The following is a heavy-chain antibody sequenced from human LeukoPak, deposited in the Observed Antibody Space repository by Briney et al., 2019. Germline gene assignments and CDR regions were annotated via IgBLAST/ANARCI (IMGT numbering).Heavy chain of an antibody. J-gene: IGHJ5*02. Sequence: GGSLRLSCAASGFTFSSYAMSWVRLAPGKGLEWVSAISGSGGSTYYADSVKGRFTISRDNSKNTLYLQMNSLRAEDTAVYYCAKGRGDYDILTGYNWFDPWGQGTLVTVSS. V-gene: IGHV3-23*01. CDR2: ISGSGGST. CDR1: GFTFSSYA. CDR3: AKGRGDYDILTGYNWFDP. D-gene: IGHD3-9*01.